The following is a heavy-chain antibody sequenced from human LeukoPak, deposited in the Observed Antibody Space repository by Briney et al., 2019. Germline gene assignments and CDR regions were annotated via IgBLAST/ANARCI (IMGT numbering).Heavy chain of an antibody. D-gene: IGHD1-26*01. CDR1: GFTFSSYG. CDR3: ALLKRVGATISY. V-gene: IGHV3-33*01. CDR2: IWYDGSNK. J-gene: IGHJ4*02. Sequence: PGGSLRLSCAASGFTFSSYGMHWVRQAPGKGLEWVAVIWYDGSNKYYADSVKGRFTISRDNSKNTLYLQMNCLRAEDTAVYYCALLKRVGATISYWAQGTLVTVSS.